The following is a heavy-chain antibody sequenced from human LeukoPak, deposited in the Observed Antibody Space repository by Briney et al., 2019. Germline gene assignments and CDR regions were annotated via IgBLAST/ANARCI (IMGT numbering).Heavy chain of an antibody. V-gene: IGHV3-30*03. CDR2: ISYDGSSK. J-gene: IGHJ4*02. Sequence: GRSLRLSCAASGFTFSSSVMHWVRQAPGKGLEWVAVISYDGSSKYYAESAKGRFTISRDNSKNTLYLQMSSLRAEDTALYYCARSLRSSNWWEYYFDYWGQGTLVTVSS. CDR1: GFTFSSSV. D-gene: IGHD6-13*01. CDR3: ARSLRSSNWWEYYFDY.